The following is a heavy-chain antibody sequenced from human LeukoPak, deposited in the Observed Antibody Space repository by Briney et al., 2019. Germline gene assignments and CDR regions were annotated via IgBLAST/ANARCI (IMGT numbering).Heavy chain of an antibody. CDR2: INHSGST. J-gene: IGHJ4*02. CDR3: ASDQNDFWSGYYRY. V-gene: IGHV4-34*01. Sequence: SETLSLTCAVYGGSFSGYYWSLIRQPPGKGLEWIGEINHSGSTNYNPSLKSRVTISVDTSKNQFSLKLSSVTAADTAVYYCASDQNDFWSGYYRYWGQGTLVTVSS. D-gene: IGHD3-3*01. CDR1: GGSFSGYY.